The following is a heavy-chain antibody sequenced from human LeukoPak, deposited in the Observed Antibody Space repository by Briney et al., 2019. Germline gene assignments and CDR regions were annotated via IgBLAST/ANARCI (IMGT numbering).Heavy chain of an antibody. CDR2: ISYDGSNK. Sequence: PGRSLRLSCAASGFTFSSYAIHWVRQAPGKGLEWVAVISYDGSNKYYADSVKGRFTISRDNSKNTLYLQMNSLRAEDTAVYYCAKDDNYIRFLSWGQGTLVTVSS. CDR3: AKDDNYIRFLS. J-gene: IGHJ5*02. V-gene: IGHV3-30*04. D-gene: IGHD3-16*01. CDR1: GFTFSSYA.